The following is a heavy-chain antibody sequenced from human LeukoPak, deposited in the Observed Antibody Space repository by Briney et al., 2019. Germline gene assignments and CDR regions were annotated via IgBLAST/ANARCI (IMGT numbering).Heavy chain of an antibody. Sequence: PGVSLRLSCVASGFSFDSYWMNWVRQAPGRGLEWVANINHDATEKYYVDSVKGRFTISRDNAKNLLYLQMDSLRVEDTAIYYCARDPRTVRIWGQGTLVTVSS. D-gene: IGHD1-1*01. CDR3: ARDPRTVRI. CDR1: GFSFDSYW. CDR2: INHDATEK. J-gene: IGHJ4*02. V-gene: IGHV3-7*01.